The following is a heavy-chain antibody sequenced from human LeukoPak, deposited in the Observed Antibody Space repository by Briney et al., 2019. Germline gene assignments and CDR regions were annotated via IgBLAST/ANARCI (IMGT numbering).Heavy chain of an antibody. CDR1: GGTFISYA. CDR2: IIPIFGTA. Sequence: SVKVSCKASGGTFISYAISWVRQAPGQGLEWMGGIIPIFGTANYAQKFQGRVTITADESTSTAYMELSSLRSEDTAVYYCAGEILCSSTSCPHTYYYYGMDVWGQGTTVTVSS. V-gene: IGHV1-69*13. D-gene: IGHD2-2*01. J-gene: IGHJ6*02. CDR3: AGEILCSSTSCPHTYYYYGMDV.